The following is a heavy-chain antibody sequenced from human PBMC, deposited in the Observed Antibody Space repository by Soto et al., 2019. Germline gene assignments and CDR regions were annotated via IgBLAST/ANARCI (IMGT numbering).Heavy chain of an antibody. CDR3: ARDLGYDYSNLENHGMDV. J-gene: IGHJ6*02. CDR2: INPKSGAT. D-gene: IGHD3-22*01. V-gene: IGHV1-2*02. Sequence: ASVKVSCKASGYRFTGYGLHWVRQAPGQGLQWTGWINPKSGATDYAQKFQGRVTMTREMSTNTASLKLSSVTAADTAVYYCARDLGYDYSNLENHGMDVWGQGTTVTVSS. CDR1: GYRFTGYG.